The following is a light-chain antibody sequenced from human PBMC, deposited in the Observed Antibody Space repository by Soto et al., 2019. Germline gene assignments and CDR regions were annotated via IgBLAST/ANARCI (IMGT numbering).Light chain of an antibody. V-gene: IGKV3-15*01. CDR2: GAS. CDR3: QQYNDWPPLT. J-gene: IGKJ4*01. Sequence: EIVMTQSQATLSVSPGDRATLSCRASQSVSSNLAWYQQKPGQAPRLLIYGASTRANGIPARFSGSGSGTEFTLTISSLQSEDFAVYYCQQYNDWPPLTFGGGTKVEIK. CDR1: QSVSSN.